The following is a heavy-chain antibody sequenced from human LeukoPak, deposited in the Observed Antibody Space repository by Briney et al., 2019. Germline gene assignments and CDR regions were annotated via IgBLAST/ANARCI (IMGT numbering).Heavy chain of an antibody. CDR1: GFTFSSSA. CDR3: AKDRTVGASYWYFDL. V-gene: IGHV3-23*01. D-gene: IGHD1-26*01. CDR2: ISNNGGYT. Sequence: GGSLRLSCAASGFTFSSSAMSWVRQAPGKGLEWVSAISNNGGYTYYADSVQGRFTISRDSSKNTLFLHMNTLRAEDTAIYYCAKDRTVGASYWYFDLWGRGTLVTASS. J-gene: IGHJ2*01.